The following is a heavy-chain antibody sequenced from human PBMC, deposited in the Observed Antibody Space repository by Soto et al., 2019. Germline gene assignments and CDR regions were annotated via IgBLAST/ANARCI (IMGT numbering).Heavy chain of an antibody. V-gene: IGHV3-23*01. D-gene: IGHD2-2*01. J-gene: IGHJ4*02. CDR1: GFTFNNYA. CDR3: AKLGSSSWSPHYYFDY. Sequence: PGGSLRLSCAASGFTFNNYAMGWVRQTPGKGLEWVSAITDSGSDTYYPDSVKGRFAISRDNSQNTLYLQMDSLRAEDTAVYYCAKLGSSSWSPHYYFDYWGQGTLVTVSS. CDR2: ITDSGSDT.